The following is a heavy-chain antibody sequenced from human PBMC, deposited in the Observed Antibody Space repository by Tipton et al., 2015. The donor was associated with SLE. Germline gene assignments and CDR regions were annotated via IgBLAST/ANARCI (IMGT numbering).Heavy chain of an antibody. V-gene: IGHV3-30*04. J-gene: IGHJ4*02. D-gene: IGHD2-2*01. CDR2: TSFDGSGK. CDR1: GFTFSIYT. Sequence: SLRLSCAASGFTFSIYTMHWVRQGPGKGLEWVAGTSFDGSGKYYADSVNGRVTISRDNSKNTLYLQLTGLRVEDTAVYYCASQLLYNFDYWGQGTLVTISS. CDR3: ASQLLYNFDY.